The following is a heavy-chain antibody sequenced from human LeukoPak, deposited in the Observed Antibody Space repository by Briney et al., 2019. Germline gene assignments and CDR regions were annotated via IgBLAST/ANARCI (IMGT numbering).Heavy chain of an antibody. CDR3: VRNIQRSASYAFDI. J-gene: IGHJ3*02. CDR1: GYTFTLYG. Sequence: ASVSVSFAVSGYTFTLYGISWVRQAPGQGLEWMGWISAYNGNTNYAQKVQDRVTMTTDASTSTAYMELRSLRSDDTAVYYCVRNIQRSASYAFDIWGQGTMVTVSS. D-gene: IGHD1-26*01. CDR2: ISAYNGNT. V-gene: IGHV1-18*01.